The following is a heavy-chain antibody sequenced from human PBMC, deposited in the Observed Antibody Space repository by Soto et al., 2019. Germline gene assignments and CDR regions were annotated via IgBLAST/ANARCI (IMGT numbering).Heavy chain of an antibody. V-gene: IGHV3-30-3*01. J-gene: IGHJ4*02. D-gene: IGHD6-13*01. Sequence: QEQLVQSGGGVVQPGKSHRLSCAASAFKFSDYAIHWVRQAPGKGLEWVASVSSDGNNKYYADSVKGRFTISRDNSNNTVFLQMNSLRDEDTAVFYCARARSNWHEFDYWGQGTLVTVSS. CDR1: AFKFSDYA. CDR2: VSSDGNNK. CDR3: ARARSNWHEFDY.